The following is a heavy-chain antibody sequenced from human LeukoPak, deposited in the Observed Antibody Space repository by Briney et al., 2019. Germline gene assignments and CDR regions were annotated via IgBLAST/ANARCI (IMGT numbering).Heavy chain of an antibody. CDR1: GYTFTGYY. Sequence: GASVKVSCKASGYTFTGYYMHWVRQAPGQGLEWMGWINPNSGGTNYAQKFQGRVTMTRDTSISTAYMELSRLRSDDTAVYYCAREANDSSGYYPKHDAFDIWGPGTMVTVSS. CDR2: INPNSGGT. D-gene: IGHD3-22*01. V-gene: IGHV1-2*02. J-gene: IGHJ3*02. CDR3: AREANDSSGYYPKHDAFDI.